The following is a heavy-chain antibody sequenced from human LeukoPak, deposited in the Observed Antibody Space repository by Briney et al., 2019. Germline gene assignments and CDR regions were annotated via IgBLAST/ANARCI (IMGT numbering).Heavy chain of an antibody. J-gene: IGHJ4*02. Sequence: ASVKVSCKASGYTFTGYFMHWVRQAPGQGLEWMGWINPNSGGTKYAQKFQGRVTMTRDPSITTAYMELSRLTSDDTAVYYCARGRGAATTVITATLDDYWGQGTLVTVS. D-gene: IGHD4-11*01. V-gene: IGHV1-2*02. CDR3: ARGRGAATTVITATLDDY. CDR2: INPNSGGT. CDR1: GYTFTGYF.